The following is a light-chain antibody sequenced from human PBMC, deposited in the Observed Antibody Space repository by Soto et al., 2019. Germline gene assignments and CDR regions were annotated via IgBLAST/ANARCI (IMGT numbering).Light chain of an antibody. CDR2: DVT. J-gene: IGLJ2*01. V-gene: IGLV2-11*01. CDR3: SSYAGTYTLV. CDR1: SSDVGTYNY. Sequence: QSALTQPRSVSGSPGQSVTISCTGTSSDVGTYNYVSWYQHHPGKAPKLMIYDVTKRPSGVPDRFSGSKSGNTASLTISGLQAEDEADYYCSSYAGTYTLVFGGGTKLTVL.